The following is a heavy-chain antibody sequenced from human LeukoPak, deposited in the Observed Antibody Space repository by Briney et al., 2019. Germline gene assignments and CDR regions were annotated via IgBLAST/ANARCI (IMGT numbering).Heavy chain of an antibody. D-gene: IGHD6-19*01. CDR2: IFYSGST. Sequence: SETLSLTCTVSGGSISSYYWSWIRQPPGKGLEWIGYIFYSGSTNYNPSLKGRVTISVDTSKNQFSLKLSSVTAADTAVYYCARRASSGWLFDYWGHGTLVTVSS. CDR3: ARRASSGWLFDY. J-gene: IGHJ4*01. V-gene: IGHV4-59*01. CDR1: GGSISSYY.